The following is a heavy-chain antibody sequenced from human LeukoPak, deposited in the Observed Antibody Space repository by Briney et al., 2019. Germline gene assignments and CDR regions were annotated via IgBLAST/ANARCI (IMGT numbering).Heavy chain of an antibody. CDR1: GGSFSGYY. D-gene: IGHD2-15*01. J-gene: IGHJ6*02. V-gene: IGHV4-34*01. Sequence: SETLSLTCAVYGGSFSGYYWSWIRQPPGKGLEWNGEINHSGSTNYNPSLKSRVTISVDTSKNQFSLKLNSVTAADTAVYYCARGRGYCSGGSCPYYYYGMDVWGQGTTVTVSS. CDR3: ARGRGYCSGGSCPYYYYGMDV. CDR2: INHSGST.